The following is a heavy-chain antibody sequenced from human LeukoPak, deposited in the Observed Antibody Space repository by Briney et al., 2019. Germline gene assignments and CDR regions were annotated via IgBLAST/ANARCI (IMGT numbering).Heavy chain of an antibody. V-gene: IGHV3-30-3*01. J-gene: IGHJ4*02. CDR2: ISYDGNNE. CDR3: ARVFLERLTSGYFDN. Sequence: PGGSLRLSCAASGFTFSSYAMHWVRQAPGKGLECVAVISYDGNNEYYADSVKGRFTISRDNSKNTLYLQMNSLRDDDTAVYYCARVFLERLTSGYFDNWGQGTLVTVSP. D-gene: IGHD3-3*01. CDR1: GFTFSSYA.